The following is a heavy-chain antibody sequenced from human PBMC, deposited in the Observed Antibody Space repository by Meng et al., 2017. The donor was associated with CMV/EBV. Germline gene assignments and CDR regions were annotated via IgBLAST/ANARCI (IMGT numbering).Heavy chain of an antibody. D-gene: IGHD2-2*01. V-gene: IGHV3-20*04. CDR3: ARDLVVPPEDYYYGMDV. CDR2: INWNVGST. CDR1: GFTFDDYG. J-gene: IGHJ6*02. Sequence: GESLKISCAASGFTFDDYGMSWVRQAPGKGLEWVSGINWNVGSTGYADSVKGRFTISRDNAKNSLYLQMNSLRAEDTALYYCARDLVVPPEDYYYGMDVWGQGTTVTVSS.